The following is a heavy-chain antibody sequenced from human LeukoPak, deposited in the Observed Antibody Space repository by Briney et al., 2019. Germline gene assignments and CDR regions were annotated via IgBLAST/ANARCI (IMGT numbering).Heavy chain of an antibody. V-gene: IGHV3-7*03. CDR2: IKQDGSEK. J-gene: IGHJ3*02. CDR3: AKDILTGYYRFDAFDI. Sequence: GGSLRLSCAASGFTFSSYWMSWVRQAPGKGLEWVANIKQDGSEKYYVDSVKGRFTISRDNAKNSLYLQMNSLRAEDTALYYCAKDILTGYYRFDAFDIWGQGTMVTVSS. CDR1: GFTFSSYW. D-gene: IGHD3-9*01.